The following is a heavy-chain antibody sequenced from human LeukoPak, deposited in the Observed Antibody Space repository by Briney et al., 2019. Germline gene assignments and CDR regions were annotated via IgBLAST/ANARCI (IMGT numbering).Heavy chain of an antibody. Sequence: GGSLRHSCAASGFTPSSYAMNCVRPAPGKGPEWVSCIRSSGDIYYADSVKGRFTISRDSAKNSLYLQMSSLRADDTAVYYCVRDTWLAYWGQGTLVTVSS. V-gene: IGHV3-21*01. CDR3: VRDTWLAY. J-gene: IGHJ4*02. CDR2: IRSSGDI. CDR1: GFTPSSYA. D-gene: IGHD6-19*01.